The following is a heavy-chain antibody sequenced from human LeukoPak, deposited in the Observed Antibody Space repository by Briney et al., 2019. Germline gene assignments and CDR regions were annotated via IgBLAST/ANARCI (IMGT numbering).Heavy chain of an antibody. J-gene: IGHJ4*02. CDR2: ISYSGST. CDR3: ARDGRAGSLFAY. D-gene: IGHD6-19*01. Sequence: PSETLSLTCTVSSGSISGYYWSWIRQPPGKGLEWVGYISYSGSTNYNPSLKSRVTISVDTSKNQFSLKLSSVTAADTAIYYCARDGRAGSLFAYWGQGTLVTVSS. V-gene: IGHV4-59*01. CDR1: SGSISGYY.